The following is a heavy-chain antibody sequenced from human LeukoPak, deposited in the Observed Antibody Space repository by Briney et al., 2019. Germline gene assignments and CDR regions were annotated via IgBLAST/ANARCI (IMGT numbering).Heavy chain of an antibody. V-gene: IGHV4-59*01. J-gene: IGHJ4*02. D-gene: IGHD4/OR15-4a*01. Sequence: PSETLSLTCTVSGGSISSYCWSWIRQPPGKGLEWIGYIYYSGSTNYNPSLKSRVTISVDTSKNQFSLKLSSVTAADTAVYYCARIRLSLFDYWGQGTLVTVSS. CDR3: ARIRLSLFDY. CDR1: GGSISSYC. CDR2: IYYSGST.